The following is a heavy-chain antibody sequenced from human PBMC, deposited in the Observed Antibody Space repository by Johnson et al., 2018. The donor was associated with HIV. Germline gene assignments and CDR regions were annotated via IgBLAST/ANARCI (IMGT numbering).Heavy chain of an antibody. Sequence: EVQLVESGGGLVQPGRSLRLSCAASGFTFDDYVMHWVRQAPGKGLEWVSGISWNSGSIGYADSVKGRFTISRDNAKNSLYLQMNSLRAEDTALYYCAKDRDLAAAGTDAFDIWGQGTMVTVSS. V-gene: IGHV3-9*01. D-gene: IGHD6-13*01. CDR2: ISWNSGSI. CDR3: AKDRDLAAAGTDAFDI. CDR1: GFTFDDYV. J-gene: IGHJ3*02.